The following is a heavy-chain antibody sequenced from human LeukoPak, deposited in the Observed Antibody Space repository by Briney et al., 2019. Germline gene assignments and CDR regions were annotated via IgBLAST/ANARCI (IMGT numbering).Heavy chain of an antibody. D-gene: IGHD3-22*01. J-gene: IGHJ5*02. CDR1: GGTFSSYA. Sequence: SVKVSSTASGGTFSSYAISWVRQAPGQGLEWMGRIIPIFGIANYAQKFQGRVTITADKSTSTAYMELSSLRSEDTAVYYCARGAYYYDSSGYPNWFDPWGQGTLVTVSS. V-gene: IGHV1-69*04. CDR3: ARGAYYYDSSGYPNWFDP. CDR2: IIPIFGIA.